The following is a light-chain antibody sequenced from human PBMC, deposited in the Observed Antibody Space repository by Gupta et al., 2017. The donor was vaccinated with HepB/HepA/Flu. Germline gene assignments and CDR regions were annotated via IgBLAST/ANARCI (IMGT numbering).Light chain of an antibody. CDR2: GAS. CDR1: QSVSSSY. CDR3: QLDGSSPPIT. V-gene: IGKV3-20*01. Sequence: EIVLTQSPGTLSLSPGERATLSCRASQSVSSSYLAWYQQKPGQAPRLLIYGASSRATGIPDRFSGSGYGTDFTLTISRREPEDFAVYYCQLDGSSPPITFGQGTRLEIK. J-gene: IGKJ5*01.